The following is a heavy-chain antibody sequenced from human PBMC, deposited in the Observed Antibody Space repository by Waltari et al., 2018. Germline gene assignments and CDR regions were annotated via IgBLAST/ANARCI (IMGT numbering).Heavy chain of an antibody. J-gene: IGHJ6*02. CDR2: ISYDGSNK. V-gene: IGHV3-30*01. CDR1: GFTFSSYA. Sequence: QVQLVASGGGVVQPGRSLSLSCAASGFTFSSYAMHSVRQAPGPGPEWVAVISYDGSNKYYADSVKGRFTISRDNSKNTLYLQMNSLRAEDTAVYYCASLLIVVVPAATVYYGMDVWGQGTTVTVSS. CDR3: ASLLIVVVPAATVYYGMDV. D-gene: IGHD2-2*01.